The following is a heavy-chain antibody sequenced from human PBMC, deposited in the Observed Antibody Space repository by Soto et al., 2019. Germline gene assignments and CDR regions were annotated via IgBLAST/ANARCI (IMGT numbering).Heavy chain of an antibody. CDR3: AKRAELYYYDSSGPLDY. V-gene: IGHV3-23*01. CDR2: ISGSGGST. J-gene: IGHJ4*02. Sequence: HHGGSLNLSCAASGSTFSSYVMHGVRQAPGKGLEWVSAISGSGGSTYYADSLKGRFTIPRDNSKNTLYLQMNSLRAEDTAVYYCAKRAELYYYDSSGPLDYWGQGTLVTGSS. D-gene: IGHD3-22*01. CDR1: GSTFSSYV.